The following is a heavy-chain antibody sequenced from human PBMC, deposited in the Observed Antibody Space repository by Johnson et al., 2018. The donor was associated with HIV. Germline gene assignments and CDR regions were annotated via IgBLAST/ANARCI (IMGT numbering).Heavy chain of an antibody. Sequence: QVQLVESGGDLVKPGGSLRLSCAASGFIFSDYYMTWIRQAPGKGLESISYISSSGRTIYYADSVKGRFTMSRDSAKNSLYLQMNSLRAEDTAVYYCASCESDSSGRGAFDIWGQGTMVTVSS. J-gene: IGHJ3*02. CDR3: ASCESDSSGRGAFDI. CDR2: ISSSGRTI. CDR1: GFIFSDYY. D-gene: IGHD3-22*01. V-gene: IGHV3-11*04.